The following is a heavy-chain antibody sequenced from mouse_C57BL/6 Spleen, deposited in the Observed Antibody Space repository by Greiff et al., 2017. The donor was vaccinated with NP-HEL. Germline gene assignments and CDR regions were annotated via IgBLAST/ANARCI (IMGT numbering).Heavy chain of an antibody. CDR1: GFTFSSYG. V-gene: IGHV5-6*01. CDR3: ARGDGYPLYYFDY. CDR2: ISSGGSYT. J-gene: IGHJ2*01. Sequence: EVKLMESGGDLVKPGGSLKLSCAASGFTFSSYGMSWVRQTPDKRLEWVATISSGGSYTYYPDSVKGRFTISRDNAKNTLYLQMSSLKSEDTAMYYCARGDGYPLYYFDYWGQGTTLTVSS. D-gene: IGHD2-3*01.